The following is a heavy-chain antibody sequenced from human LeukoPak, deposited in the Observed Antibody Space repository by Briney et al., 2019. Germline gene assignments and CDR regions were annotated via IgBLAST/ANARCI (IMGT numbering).Heavy chain of an antibody. J-gene: IGHJ4*02. CDR3: GRDWDWHVQF. D-gene: IGHD1-26*01. V-gene: IGHV1-18*01. CDR2: IGVFNGNR. Sequence: ASVKVSCKTSGYTFNRYGFSWVRQAPGQGLEWIGWIGVFNGNRNYAKSVQGRITLTADTSTNTTYMELRSLTSDDTAVYFCGRDWDWHVQFWGQGTLITVSS. CDR1: GYTFNRYG.